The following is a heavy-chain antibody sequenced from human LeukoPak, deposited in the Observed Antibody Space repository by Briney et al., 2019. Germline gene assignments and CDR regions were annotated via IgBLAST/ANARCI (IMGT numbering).Heavy chain of an antibody. V-gene: IGHV4-31*03. CDR3: ARTVGARTFYFDH. D-gene: IGHD1-26*01. CDR1: GGSISSGVYY. CDR2: IFYTGRV. J-gene: IGHJ4*01. Sequence: SQTLSLTCTVSGGSISSGVYYWSWIRQHPGRGLEWMGYIFYTGRVSYNPSLKGRITISVDSTRNHFSLEVSSVTAADTAVYYCARTVGARTFYFDHWGHGTLVTVSS.